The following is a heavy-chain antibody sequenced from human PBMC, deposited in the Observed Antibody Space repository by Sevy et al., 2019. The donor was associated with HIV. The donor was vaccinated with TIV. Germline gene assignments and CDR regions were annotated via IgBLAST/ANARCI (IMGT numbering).Heavy chain of an antibody. V-gene: IGHV1-8*01. CDR1: GYTFTSYD. J-gene: IGHJ4*02. D-gene: IGHD6-13*01. CDR3: ARPGSSRRYYFDY. CDR2: MNPNSGNT. Sequence: ASVKVSCKASGYTFTSYDINWVRQATGQGLEWMGWMNPNSGNTGYAQKFRGRVTMTRNTSISTAYMELSSLRSEDTAVYYCARPGSSRRYYFDYWGQGTLVTVSS.